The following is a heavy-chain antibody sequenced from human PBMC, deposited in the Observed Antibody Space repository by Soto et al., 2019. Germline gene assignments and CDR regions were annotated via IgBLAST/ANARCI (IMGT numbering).Heavy chain of an antibody. D-gene: IGHD5-18*01. V-gene: IGHV1-69*12. CDR3: ASAPSGYRYGYIADY. Sequence: QVQLVQSGAEVKKPGSSVKVSCKASGVTFSSYAISCVRQAPGQGLEWMGGIIPIFGTANYAQKFQGRVTITADESTSTAYMELSSLRSEDTAVYYCASAPSGYRYGYIADYWGQGTLVTVSS. CDR1: GVTFSSYA. J-gene: IGHJ4*02. CDR2: IIPIFGTA.